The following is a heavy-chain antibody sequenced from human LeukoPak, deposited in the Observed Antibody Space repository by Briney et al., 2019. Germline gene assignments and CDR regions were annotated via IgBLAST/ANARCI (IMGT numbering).Heavy chain of an antibody. CDR2: IYSGGST. CDR1: GFTVSSNY. CDR3: ARGQRGYSGHDPPDY. J-gene: IGHJ4*02. V-gene: IGHV3-66*01. Sequence: GGSLRLSCAASGFTVSSNYMSWVRQAPGKGLEWVSVIYSGGSTYYADSVKGRFTISRDNSKNTLYLQMNSLRAEDTAVYYCARGQRGYSGHDPPDYWGQGTLVTVSS. D-gene: IGHD5-12*01.